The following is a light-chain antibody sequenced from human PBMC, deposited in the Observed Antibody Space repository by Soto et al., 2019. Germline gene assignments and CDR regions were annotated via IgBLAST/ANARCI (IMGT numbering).Light chain of an antibody. CDR3: QQYSDLPYT. J-gene: IGKJ2*01. CDR2: NTS. Sequence: EIVLTQSPGTLSLSPRERATLSCRASQRISSRNLAWYQQKPGQAPRLLIYNTSSMATGIPDRFSGSGSVTDFTLTINRLEPEDFAVYYCQQYSDLPYTFGQGTKLEVK. V-gene: IGKV3-20*01. CDR1: QRISSRN.